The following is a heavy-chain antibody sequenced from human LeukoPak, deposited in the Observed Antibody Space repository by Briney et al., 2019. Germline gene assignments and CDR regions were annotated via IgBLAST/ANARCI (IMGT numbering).Heavy chain of an antibody. CDR3: ARDIRPYYYDSSGYPTPAKYFDY. Sequence: SVKVSCKASGGTFSSYAISWVRQAPGQGLEWMGGIIPIFGTANYAQKFQGRVTITTDGSTSTAYMELSSLRSEDTAVYYCARDIRPYYYDSSGYPTPAKYFDYWGQGTLVTVSS. CDR1: GGTFSSYA. D-gene: IGHD3-22*01. J-gene: IGHJ4*02. V-gene: IGHV1-69*05. CDR2: IIPIFGTA.